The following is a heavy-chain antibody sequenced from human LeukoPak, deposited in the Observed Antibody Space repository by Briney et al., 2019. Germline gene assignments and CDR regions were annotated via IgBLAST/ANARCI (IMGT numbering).Heavy chain of an antibody. CDR2: IYHSGST. CDR1: GGSISSGGYY. D-gene: IGHD3-10*01. CDR3: ARGLYYYGSGSLSPHFDY. V-gene: IGHV4-30-2*01. J-gene: IGHJ4*02. Sequence: SETLSLTCTVSGGSISSGGYYWSWIRQPPGKGLEWFGYIYHSGSTYYNPSLKSRVTISVDRSKNQFSLKLSSVTAADTAVYYCARGLYYYGSGSLSPHFDYWGQGTLVTVSS.